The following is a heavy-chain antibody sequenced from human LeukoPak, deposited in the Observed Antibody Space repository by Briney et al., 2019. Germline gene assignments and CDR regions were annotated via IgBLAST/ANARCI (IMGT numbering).Heavy chain of an antibody. D-gene: IGHD3-22*01. CDR3: ARDSYYYDSSGYPLLDAFDI. J-gene: IGHJ3*02. V-gene: IGHV3-7*01. CDR1: GFTFSNYW. Sequence: GGSLRLSCAASGFTFSNYWMSWVRQAPGKGLEWVANIKQDGSEKYYVDSVKGRFTISRDNAKNSLYLQMNSLRAEDTAVYYCARDSYYYDSSGYPLLDAFDIWGQGTMVTVSS. CDR2: IKQDGSEK.